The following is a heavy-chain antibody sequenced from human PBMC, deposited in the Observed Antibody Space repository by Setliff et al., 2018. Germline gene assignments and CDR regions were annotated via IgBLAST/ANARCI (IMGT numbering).Heavy chain of an antibody. V-gene: IGHV4-59*12. CDR1: GGPISSYF. J-gene: IGHJ4*02. CDR2: ISHLGIT. Sequence: SETLSLTCTVSGGPISSYFWSWIRQPPGKGLEWIGYISHLGITSYNPSLNSRVTISVDTSKNQFSLKLSSVTAADTAVYYCARGPRVKPRRKLTGDSFDYWGQGTLVTVSS. CDR3: ARGPRVKPRRKLTGDSFDY. D-gene: IGHD7-27*01.